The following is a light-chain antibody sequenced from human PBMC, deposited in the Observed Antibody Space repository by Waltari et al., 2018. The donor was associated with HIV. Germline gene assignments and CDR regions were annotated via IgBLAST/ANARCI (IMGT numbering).Light chain of an antibody. CDR2: EVS. CDR1: SSDVGDSNY. Sequence: QSALTQPASVSGSPGQSIPISCTGTSSDVGDSNYVSWYQQYPGKAPKLLSYEVSNRPLGVSNRFSGSNSGNTASLTISGLQTEDEADYYCSSKRRRATSVVFGGGTKLTVL. CDR3: SSKRRRATSVV. V-gene: IGLV2-14*01. J-gene: IGLJ2*01.